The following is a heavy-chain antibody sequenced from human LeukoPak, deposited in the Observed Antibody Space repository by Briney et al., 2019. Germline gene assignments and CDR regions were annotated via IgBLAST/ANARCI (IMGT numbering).Heavy chain of an antibody. Sequence: PSETLSLTCTVSGGSISPYYWSWIRQPPGKGLEWIGYIYYSGSTNYNPSLKSRVIISVDTSKNQFSLKLSSVTAADTAAYYCAKYGYNYAFDIWGRGTMVTVSS. J-gene: IGHJ3*02. CDR1: GGSISPYY. D-gene: IGHD5-24*01. CDR3: AKYGYNYAFDI. V-gene: IGHV4-59*01. CDR2: IYYSGST.